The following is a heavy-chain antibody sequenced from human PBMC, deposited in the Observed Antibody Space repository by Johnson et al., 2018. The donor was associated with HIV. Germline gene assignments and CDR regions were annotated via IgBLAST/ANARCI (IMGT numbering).Heavy chain of an antibody. V-gene: IGHV3-30-3*01. D-gene: IGHD3-22*01. CDR2: ISYDGSNK. CDR1: GFTFSSYA. Sequence: QVQLVESGGGVVQPGRSLRLSCAASGFTFSSYAMHWVRQATGKGLEWVAVISYDGSNKYYADSVKGRFTISRDNAKNSLYLQMNSLRAEDTALYYCARDRRNYSDRSGYPDYDAFDSWGQGTMVTVSS. CDR3: ARDRRNYSDRSGYPDYDAFDS. J-gene: IGHJ3*02.